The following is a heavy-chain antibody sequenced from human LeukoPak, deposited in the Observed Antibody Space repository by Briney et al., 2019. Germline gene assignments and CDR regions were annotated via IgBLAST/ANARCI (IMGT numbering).Heavy chain of an antibody. CDR2: ISSTGNYI. D-gene: IGHD4-23*01. V-gene: IGHV3-21*06. Sequence: GGSLRLSCAASGFTFSSSGMNWARQAPGKGLEWVSSISSTGNYIYYTESMKGRFTISRDNAKNSLFLQMNSLRAEDTAVYYCARDRGGRGLDYWGQGTLVTVSS. CDR3: ARDRGGRGLDY. CDR1: GFTFSSSG. J-gene: IGHJ4*02.